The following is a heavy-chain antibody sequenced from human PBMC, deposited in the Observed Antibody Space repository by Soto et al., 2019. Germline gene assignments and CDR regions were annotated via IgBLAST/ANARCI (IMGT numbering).Heavy chain of an antibody. CDR1: GFTFSSYA. D-gene: IGHD3-9*01. CDR3: ARAVNVRYFENYYYGMDV. V-gene: IGHV3-30-3*01. Sequence: QVQLVESGGGVVQPGRSLRLSCAASGFTFSSYAMHWVRQAPGKGLEWVAVISYDGSNKYYADSVKGRFTISRDNSKNTLYLQMNSLRAEDTAVYYCARAVNVRYFENYYYGMDVWGQGTTVTVSS. J-gene: IGHJ6*02. CDR2: ISYDGSNK.